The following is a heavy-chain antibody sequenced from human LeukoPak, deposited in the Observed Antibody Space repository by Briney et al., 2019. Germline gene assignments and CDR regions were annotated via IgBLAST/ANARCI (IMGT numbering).Heavy chain of an antibody. CDR2: VNRDGTEK. V-gene: IGHV3-7*04. CDR1: GFNFSDSR. CDR3: ARDLVAPTPGVMD. J-gene: IGHJ4*02. Sequence: GGSLRLSCVTSGFNFSDSRMTWVRQAPGKGLQWVANVNRDGTEKHFLDSVEGRFTISRDNAKKSLYLQMSSLRPQDTAVYFCARDLVAPTPGVMDWGQGTLVTVSS. D-gene: IGHD2-15*01.